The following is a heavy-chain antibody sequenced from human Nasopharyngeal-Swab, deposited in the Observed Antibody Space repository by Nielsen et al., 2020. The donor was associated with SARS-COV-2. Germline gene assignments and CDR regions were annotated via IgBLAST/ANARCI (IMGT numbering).Heavy chain of an antibody. J-gene: IGHJ4*02. V-gene: IGHV3-7*03. CDR3: ASSEMATMNFDY. D-gene: IGHD5-24*01. CDR2: IKQDGSEK. CDR1: GFTFSSYW. Sequence: GESLKISCAASGFTFSSYWMSWVRQAPGKGLEWVANIKQDGSEKYYVDSVKGRFTISRDNAKNSLYLQMNSLRAEDTAVYYCASSEMATMNFDYWGQGTLVIVSS.